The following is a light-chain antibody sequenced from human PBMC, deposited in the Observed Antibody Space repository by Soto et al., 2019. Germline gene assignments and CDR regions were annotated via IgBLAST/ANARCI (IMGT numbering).Light chain of an antibody. J-gene: IGKJ3*01. Sequence: EIVVTQSPATLSVSPGERATLSCRASQSVSSNLAWYQQKPGQAPRLLLYDASTRATGVAARFSGSGSGTEFTLTISSLQSEDFAVYYCQSGGTFGPGTKVDTK. CDR2: DAS. V-gene: IGKV3-15*01. CDR1: QSVSSN. CDR3: QSGGT.